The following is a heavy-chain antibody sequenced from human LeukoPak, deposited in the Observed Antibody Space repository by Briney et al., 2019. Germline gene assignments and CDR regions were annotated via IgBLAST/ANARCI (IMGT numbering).Heavy chain of an antibody. CDR1: GGSFSGYY. CDR3: ARGRDGYKYYYYYGMDV. Sequence: KTSETLSLTCAVYGGSFSGYYWSWIRQPPGKGLEWIGEINHSGSTNYNPSLKSRVTMSVDTSKNQFSLKLSSVTAADTAVYYCARGRDGYKYYYYYGMDVWGQGTTVTVSS. D-gene: IGHD5-24*01. CDR2: INHSGST. V-gene: IGHV4-34*01. J-gene: IGHJ6*02.